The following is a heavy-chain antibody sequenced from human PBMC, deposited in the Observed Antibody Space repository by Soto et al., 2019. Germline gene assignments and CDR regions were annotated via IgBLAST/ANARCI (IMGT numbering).Heavy chain of an antibody. CDR2: INAGNGNT. CDR1: GYTFTSYA. V-gene: IGHV1-3*01. Sequence: QVQLVQSGAEVKKPGASVKVSCKASGYTFTSYAMHWVRQAPGQRLEWMGWINAGNGNTKYSQKFQGRVTITRDTSASTAYMELSSLRCEDTAVYYCAMSIVVVTAADYCGQGTLVTVSS. CDR3: AMSIVVVTAADY. J-gene: IGHJ4*02. D-gene: IGHD2-21*02.